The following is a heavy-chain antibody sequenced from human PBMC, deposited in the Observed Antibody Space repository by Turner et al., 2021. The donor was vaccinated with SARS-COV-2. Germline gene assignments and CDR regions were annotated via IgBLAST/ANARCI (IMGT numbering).Heavy chain of an antibody. D-gene: IGHD2-15*01. V-gene: IGHV4-34*02. CDR2: IHPSGTT. CDR3: AKGDDSRKSGLL. J-gene: IGHJ4*02. Sequence: QVQLQQWGAGLLKPSETLSLTCAVYGGSFSGYYWTWIRQPPEKGLEWIGEIHPSGTTYHNPSLKGRVTMSVDTSKNQFYLKVSSVTAADTAVYHCAKGDDSRKSGLLWGQGTLVTVSS. CDR1: GGSFSGYY.